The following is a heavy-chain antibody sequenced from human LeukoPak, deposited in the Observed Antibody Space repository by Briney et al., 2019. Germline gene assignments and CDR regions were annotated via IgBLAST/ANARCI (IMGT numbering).Heavy chain of an antibody. Sequence: PGGSLRLSCAASGFTFSSYAMSWVRQSPGKGLEWVSAISGGGGSTYYAYYTDSVKGRFTISRDDSKNTLYPQLNSLRDEDTALYYCASDRYYSFDNWGQGTLVTVSS. J-gene: IGHJ4*02. D-gene: IGHD5-24*01. CDR3: ASDRYYSFDN. CDR1: GFTFSSYA. CDR2: ISGGGGST. V-gene: IGHV3-23*01.